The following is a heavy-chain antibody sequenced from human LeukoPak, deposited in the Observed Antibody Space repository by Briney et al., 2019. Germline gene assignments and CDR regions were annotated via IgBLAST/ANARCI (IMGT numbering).Heavy chain of an antibody. V-gene: IGHV3-7*01. CDR2: IKQDGSEK. Sequence: PGGSLRLSCVASGLTFSSNWMNWVRQAPGKGLEWVANIKQDGSEKNYVDSVKGRFSISRDNAKNSLYLQMNSLRGEDTAVYYCASEEVSDGMDVWGQGTTVTVSS. J-gene: IGHJ6*02. CDR3: ASEEVSDGMDV. CDR1: GLTFSSNW.